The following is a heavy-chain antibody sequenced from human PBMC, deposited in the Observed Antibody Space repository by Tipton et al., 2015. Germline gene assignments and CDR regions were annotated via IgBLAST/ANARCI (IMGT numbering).Heavy chain of an antibody. J-gene: IGHJ4*02. CDR2: LRTPLYGGTP. D-gene: IGHD1/OR15-1a*01. Sequence: SLRLSCTASGFRFSDYTMSWFRQAPGKGLEWVGFLRTPLYGGTPEYAASVKGRFTFSRDDSKGILYVQMNSLKTEDTGVYYCTREGNTKAADYWGQGDLVTVSA. CDR1: GFRFSDYT. CDR3: TREGNTKAADY. V-gene: IGHV3-49*03.